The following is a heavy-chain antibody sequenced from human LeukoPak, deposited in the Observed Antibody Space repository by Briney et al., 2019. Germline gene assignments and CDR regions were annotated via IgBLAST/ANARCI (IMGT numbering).Heavy chain of an antibody. CDR2: INPSGGST. D-gene: IGHD1-7*01. CDR1: GYTFTSYY. Sequence: ASVKVSCKASGYTFTSYYMHWVRQAPGQGLEWIGIINPSGGSTSYAQKFQGRVTMTRDTSTSTVYMELSSLRSEDTAVYYCARDAGRENYPTSWFDPWGQGTLVTVSS. V-gene: IGHV1-46*01. J-gene: IGHJ5*02. CDR3: ARDAGRENYPTSWFDP.